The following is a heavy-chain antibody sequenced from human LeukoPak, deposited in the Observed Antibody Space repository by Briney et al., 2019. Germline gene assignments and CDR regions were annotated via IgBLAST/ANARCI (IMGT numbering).Heavy chain of an antibody. D-gene: IGHD3-10*01. J-gene: IGHJ5*02. CDR3: ARQALLWFGELFTWFDP. V-gene: IGHV4-59*08. CDR1: GGSISSYY. CDR2: IYYSGST. Sequence: SETLSLTCTVSGGSISSYYSSWIRQPPGKGLEWIGYIYYSGSTNYNPSLKSRVTISVDTSKNQFSLKLSSVTAADTAVYYCARQALLWFGELFTWFDPWGQGTLVTVSS.